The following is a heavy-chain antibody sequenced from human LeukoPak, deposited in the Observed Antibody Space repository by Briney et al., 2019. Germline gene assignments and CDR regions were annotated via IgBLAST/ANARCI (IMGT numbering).Heavy chain of an antibody. CDR1: GGSFSGYY. D-gene: IGHD2-15*01. CDR3: ARGGRSGGSCYEDAFDI. Sequence: SETLSLTCAVYGGSFSGYYWSWIRQPPGKGLEWIGEINHSGSTNYNPSLKSRVTISVDTSKNQFSLKLSSVTAADTAVYYCARGGRSGGSCYEDAFDIWGQGTMVTVSS. J-gene: IGHJ3*02. CDR2: INHSGST. V-gene: IGHV4-34*01.